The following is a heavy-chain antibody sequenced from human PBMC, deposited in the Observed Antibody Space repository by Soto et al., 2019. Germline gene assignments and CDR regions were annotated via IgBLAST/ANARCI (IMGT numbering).Heavy chain of an antibody. CDR2: IIPIFGTA. V-gene: IGHV1-69*13. J-gene: IGHJ5*02. Sequence: ASVKVSFKASGGTFSSYAISWVRQAPGQGLEWMGGIIPIFGTANYAQKFQGRVTITADESTSTAYMELSSLRSEDTAVYYCASSSGALGYCSSTSCLLLGWFDPWGQGTLVTVSS. D-gene: IGHD2-2*01. CDR1: GGTFSSYA. CDR3: ASSSGALGYCSSTSCLLLGWFDP.